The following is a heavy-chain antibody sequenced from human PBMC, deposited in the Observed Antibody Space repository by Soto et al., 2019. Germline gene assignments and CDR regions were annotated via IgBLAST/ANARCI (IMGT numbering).Heavy chain of an antibody. J-gene: IGHJ4*02. CDR2: ISWNSGSI. D-gene: IGHD2-2*01. CDR3: APMWVPAAQEPSTSSFGY. V-gene: IGHV3-9*01. CDR1: GFTFDDYA. Sequence: GGSLRLSCAASGFTFDDYAMHWVRQAPGKGLEWVSGISWNSGSIGYADSVKGRFTISRDNAKNSLYLQMNSLRAEDTALYYCAPMWVPAAQEPSTSSFGYWGQGTLVTVSS.